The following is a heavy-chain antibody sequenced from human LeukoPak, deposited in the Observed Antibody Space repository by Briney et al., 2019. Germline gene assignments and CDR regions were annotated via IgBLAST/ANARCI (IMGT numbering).Heavy chain of an antibody. CDR1: GGSISSYY. V-gene: IGHV4-59*08. D-gene: IGHD6-19*01. J-gene: IGHJ5*02. CDR2: IYYSGST. Sequence: SSETLSLTCTVSGGSISSYYWSWIGQPPGKGLEWIGYIYYSGSTNYNPSLKSRVTISVDTSKNQFSLKLSSVTAADTAVYYCARHDSSGWLRDWFDPWGEGTLATVSS. CDR3: ARHDSSGWLRDWFDP.